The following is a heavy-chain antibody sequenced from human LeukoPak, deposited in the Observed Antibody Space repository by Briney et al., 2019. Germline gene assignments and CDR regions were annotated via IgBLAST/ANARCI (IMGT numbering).Heavy chain of an antibody. CDR3: AKDVYNWNFYFDY. J-gene: IGHJ4*02. CDR1: GFTLSSYA. Sequence: GGSLRLSCAASGFTLSSYAMSWVRQAPGKGLEWVSAISASGYSTYYADSVKGRFTISRDNSKKTLYLQMNSLRAEDTAIFYCAKDVYNWNFYFDYWGQGTLVTVSS. D-gene: IGHD1-7*01. V-gene: IGHV3-23*01. CDR2: ISASGYST.